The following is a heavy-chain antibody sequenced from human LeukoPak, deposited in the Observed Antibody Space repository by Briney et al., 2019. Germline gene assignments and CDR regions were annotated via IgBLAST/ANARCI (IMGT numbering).Heavy chain of an antibody. Sequence: SKTLSLTCTVSGGSISSYYWIWIRQPPGKGLEWIAYIYYSGSTNYNPSLKSRVTISVDTSKNQFSLKLSSVTAADTAVYYCAREVSYSSSWYVYDYWGQGTLVTVSS. J-gene: IGHJ4*02. V-gene: IGHV4-59*01. CDR2: IYYSGST. D-gene: IGHD6-13*01. CDR3: AREVSYSSSWYVYDY. CDR1: GGSISSYY.